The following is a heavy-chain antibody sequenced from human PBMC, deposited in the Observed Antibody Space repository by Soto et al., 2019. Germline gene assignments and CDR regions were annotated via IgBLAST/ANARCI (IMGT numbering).Heavy chain of an antibody. D-gene: IGHD2-15*01. Sequence: SETLSLTCTVSGGSISSGGYYWSWIRQHPGKGLEWIGYIFYSGSTYYNPPLKSRVTISVDTSKNQFSLKLSSVTAADTAVYYCARDCSGGRCYGGDYYYYGMDVWGQGTTVT. CDR3: ARDCSGGRCYGGDYYYYGMDV. V-gene: IGHV4-31*03. CDR1: GGSISSGGYY. J-gene: IGHJ6*02. CDR2: IFYSGST.